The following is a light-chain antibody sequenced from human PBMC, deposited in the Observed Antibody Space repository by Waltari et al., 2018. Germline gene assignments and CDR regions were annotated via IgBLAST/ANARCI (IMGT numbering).Light chain of an antibody. CDR3: AAWDDSHYV. CDR2: RNN. J-gene: IGLJ1*01. V-gene: IGLV1-47*01. Sequence: QSVLTQPPSASQTPGQRVTISCSGSISNLGRNYLYWYQPLPGTAPKPLTYRNNQRPSGVPDRFSGSTYGTSASLAISELRSEDEGVYYCAAWDDSHYVFGTGTEVTVL. CDR1: ISNLGRNY.